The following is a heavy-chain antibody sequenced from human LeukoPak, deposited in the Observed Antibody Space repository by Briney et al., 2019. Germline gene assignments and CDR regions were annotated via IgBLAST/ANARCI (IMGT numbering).Heavy chain of an antibody. D-gene: IGHD5-12*01. V-gene: IGHV3-30*18. CDR1: GFTFSSYG. CDR3: AKGYSGYVEY. CDR2: ISYDGSNK. Sequence: GGSLRLSCAASGFTFSSYGMHWVRQAPGKGLEWVAVISYDGSNKYYADSVKGRFTISRDNSKNTLYLQMNSLRAEDTAVYYCAKGYSGYVEYWGPGTLVTVSS. J-gene: IGHJ4*02.